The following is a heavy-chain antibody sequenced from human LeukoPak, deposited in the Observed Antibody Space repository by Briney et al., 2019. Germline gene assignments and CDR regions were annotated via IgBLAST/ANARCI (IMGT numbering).Heavy chain of an antibody. J-gene: IGHJ4*02. CDR2: INHSGGT. Sequence: SETLSLTCAVYRGSFSGYYWSWIRQPPGKGLEWIGEINHSGGTNYNPSLKSRVTISVDTSKNQFSLKLSSVTAADTAVYYCARTPIYYFDNSGYYNWGQGTLVTVSS. CDR1: RGSFSGYY. CDR3: ARTPIYYFDNSGYYN. D-gene: IGHD3-22*01. V-gene: IGHV4-34*01.